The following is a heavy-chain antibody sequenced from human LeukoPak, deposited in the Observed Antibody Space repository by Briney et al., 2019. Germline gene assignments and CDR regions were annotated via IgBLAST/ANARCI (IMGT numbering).Heavy chain of an antibody. V-gene: IGHV4-39*07. J-gene: IGHJ4*02. CDR2: VYYCGST. D-gene: IGHD6-19*01. CDR3: ARGPPVYSSGWYPGY. Sequence: PSETLSLTCTVSGGSISSSSYYWGWIRQPPGKGLEWIGSVYYCGSTYYNPSLKSRVTISVDTSKNQFSLKLSSVTAADTAVYYCARGPPVYSSGWYPGYWGQGTLVTVSS. CDR1: GGSISSSSYY.